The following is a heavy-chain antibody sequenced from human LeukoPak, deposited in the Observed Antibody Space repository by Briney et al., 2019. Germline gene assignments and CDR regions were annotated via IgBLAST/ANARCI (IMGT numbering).Heavy chain of an antibody. D-gene: IGHD4-17*01. CDR2: INWNGGST. V-gene: IGHV3-20*04. J-gene: IGHJ6*03. CDR1: GFTFDDYG. Sequence: PGGSLRLSCAASGFTFDDYGMSWVRQAPGKGLEWVSGINWNGGSTGYADSVKGRFTISRDNAKNSLYLQMNSLRAEDTAVYYCATTRPGYYYMDVWGKGTTVTVSS. CDR3: ATTRPGYYYMDV.